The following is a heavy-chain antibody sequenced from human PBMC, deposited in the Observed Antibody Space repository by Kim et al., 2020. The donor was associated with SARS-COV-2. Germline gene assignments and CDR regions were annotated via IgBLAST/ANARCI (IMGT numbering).Heavy chain of an antibody. CDR1: GFTFSSYS. J-gene: IGHJ6*02. Sequence: GGSLRLSCAASGFTFSSYSMNWVRQAPGKGLEWVSSISSSSSYIYYADSVKGRFTISRDNAKNSLYLQMNSLRAEDTAVYYCASSYGSGSYYNGYYYYGMDVWGQGTTVTVSS. CDR3: ASSYGSGSYYNGYYYYGMDV. CDR2: ISSSSSYI. D-gene: IGHD3-10*01. V-gene: IGHV3-21*01.